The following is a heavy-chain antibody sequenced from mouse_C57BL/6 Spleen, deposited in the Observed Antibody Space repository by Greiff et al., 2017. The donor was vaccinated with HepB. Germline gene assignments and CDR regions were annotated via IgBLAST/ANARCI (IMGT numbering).Heavy chain of an antibody. V-gene: IGHV1-15*01. Sequence: QVQLQQSGAELVRPGASVTLSCKASGYTFTDYEMHWVKQTPVRGLEWIGAIDPETGGTAYNQKFKGKAILTADKSSSTAYMELRSLTSEDSAVYYCTRTKGYDGYPDVWGTGTTVTVSS. CDR3: TRTKGYDGYPDV. J-gene: IGHJ1*03. CDR2: IDPETGGT. D-gene: IGHD2-3*01. CDR1: GYTFTDYE.